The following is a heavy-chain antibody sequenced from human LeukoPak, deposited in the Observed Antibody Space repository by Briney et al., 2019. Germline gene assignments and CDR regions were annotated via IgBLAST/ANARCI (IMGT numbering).Heavy chain of an antibody. J-gene: IGHJ4*02. CDR1: GDSVSSNSAA. Sequence: SQTLSLTCAISGDSVSSNSAAWNWIRQSPSRGLEWLGRTYYRSKWYTDYAASLKSRMTIDPDTSKNQFSLHLNSVTPDDTAVYYCAREPYDSVWGSYRSQYYFDYWGQGTLVTVSS. CDR2: TYYRSKWYT. D-gene: IGHD3-16*02. CDR3: AREPYDSVWGSYRSQYYFDY. V-gene: IGHV6-1*01.